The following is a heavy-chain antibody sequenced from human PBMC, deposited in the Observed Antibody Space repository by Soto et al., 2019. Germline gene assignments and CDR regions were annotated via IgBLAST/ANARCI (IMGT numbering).Heavy chain of an antibody. CDR2: IRGCSEGM. V-gene: IGHV3-48*02. CDR3: ARDAKYSFDS. J-gene: IGHJ4*02. Sequence: VQLVESGGGLVQPGGSLRLSCAASGFTFNYYSMNWVRQAPGKGLEWLANIRGCSEGMYYADSVRGRFTISRDNAKNSIYLQMNSPRDEDTAVYYCARDAKYSFDSWGQGTLTTVSS. CDR1: GFTFNYYS.